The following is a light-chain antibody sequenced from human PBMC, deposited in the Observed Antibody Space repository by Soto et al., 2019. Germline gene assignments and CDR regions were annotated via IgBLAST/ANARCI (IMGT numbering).Light chain of an antibody. CDR3: QKYNSAPRT. CDR2: AAS. V-gene: IGKV1-27*01. CDR1: QDINNY. Sequence: DIQMTQSPSSLSASVGDRVTITCRASQDINNYLAWYQQKPGKVPKILIYAASTLQSVVPSRFSGSGSGTDFALTISSLQAEDVAIYYCQKYNSAPRTFGSGTKVDIK. J-gene: IGKJ3*01.